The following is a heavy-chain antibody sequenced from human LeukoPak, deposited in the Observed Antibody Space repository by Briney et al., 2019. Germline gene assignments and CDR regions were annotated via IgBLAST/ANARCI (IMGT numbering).Heavy chain of an antibody. J-gene: IGHJ4*02. CDR2: VSYDGSNK. D-gene: IGHD3-9*01. Sequence: GGSLRLSCVVSGFTFRTYAMHWVRQAPGKGLEWVAVVSYDGSNKYYADSVQGRFTISRDNSRNTLHLQMNTLRAEDTAVYYCARGHYDILTGFDYWGQGTLVTVSS. CDR1: GFTFRTYA. CDR3: ARGHYDILTGFDY. V-gene: IGHV3-30-3*01.